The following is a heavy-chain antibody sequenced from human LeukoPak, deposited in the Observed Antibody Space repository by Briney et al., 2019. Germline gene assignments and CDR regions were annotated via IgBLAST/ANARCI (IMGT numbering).Heavy chain of an antibody. Sequence: GGSLRLSCAASGFTFSSYTMNWVRQAPGKGLEWVSSISSRSSYIYYADSVKGRFTISRDNSRNTVYLQMNSLRAEDTAVYYCANDLGWIQLNLGRGQGTLVTVSS. CDR3: ANDLGWIQLNLG. CDR1: GFTFSSYT. V-gene: IGHV3-21*04. D-gene: IGHD5-18*01. CDR2: ISSRSSYI. J-gene: IGHJ4*02.